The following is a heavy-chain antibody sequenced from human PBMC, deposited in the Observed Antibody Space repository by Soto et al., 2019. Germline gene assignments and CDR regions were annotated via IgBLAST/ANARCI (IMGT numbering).Heavy chain of an antibody. CDR1: GGSISSGGYY. D-gene: IGHD3-22*01. CDR3: ARGDDSSGYYLVY. Sequence: SETLSLTCTVSGGSISSGGYYWSWIRQHPGKGLEWIGYIYYSGSTYYNPSLKSRVTISVDTSKNQFSLKLSSVTAADTAVYYCARGDDSSGYYLVYWGQGAIVTV. V-gene: IGHV4-31*03. J-gene: IGHJ4*02. CDR2: IYYSGST.